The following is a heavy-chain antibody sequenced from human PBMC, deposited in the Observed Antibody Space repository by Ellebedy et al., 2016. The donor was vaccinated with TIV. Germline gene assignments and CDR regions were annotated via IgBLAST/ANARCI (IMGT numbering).Heavy chain of an antibody. V-gene: IGHV1-2*02. CDR2: INPNSGGT. Sequence: ASVKVSXXASGYTFTSYDINWVRQATGQGLEWMGWINPNSGGTNYAQKFQGRVTMTRDTSISTAYMELSRLRSDDTAVYYCARGRRECSSTSCYSDAFDIWGQGTMVTVSS. D-gene: IGHD2-2*01. J-gene: IGHJ3*02. CDR1: GYTFTSYD. CDR3: ARGRRECSSTSCYSDAFDI.